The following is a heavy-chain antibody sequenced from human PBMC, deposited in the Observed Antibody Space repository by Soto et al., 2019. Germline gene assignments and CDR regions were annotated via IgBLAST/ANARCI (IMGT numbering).Heavy chain of an antibody. V-gene: IGHV1-69*13. Sequence: GASVKVSCKASGGTFSSYAISWVRQAPGQGLEWMGGIIPIFGTANYAQKFQGRVTITADESTSTAYMELSSLRSEDTAVYYCALFISTAMVSVFDYWGQGTLVTVSS. CDR3: ALFISTAMVSVFDY. D-gene: IGHD5-18*01. CDR1: GGTFSSYA. J-gene: IGHJ4*02. CDR2: IIPIFGTA.